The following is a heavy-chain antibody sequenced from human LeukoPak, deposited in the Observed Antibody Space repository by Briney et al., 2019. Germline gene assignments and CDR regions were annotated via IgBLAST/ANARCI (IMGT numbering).Heavy chain of an antibody. J-gene: IGHJ4*02. CDR3: AKDLAYSSSWYVGYFDY. V-gene: IGHV3-9*01. CDR2: ISWNSGSI. D-gene: IGHD6-13*01. CDR1: GFTFDDYA. Sequence: PGRSLRLSCAASGFTFDDYAMHWVRQAPGKGLEWVSGISWNSGSIGYADSVKGRFTISRDNAKNPLYLQMNSLRAEDTALYYCAKDLAYSSSWYVGYFDYWGQGTLVTVSS.